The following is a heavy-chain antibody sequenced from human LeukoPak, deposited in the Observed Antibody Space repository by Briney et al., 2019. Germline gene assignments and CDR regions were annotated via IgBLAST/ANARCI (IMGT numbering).Heavy chain of an antibody. CDR3: ARDDFWSGYDY. D-gene: IGHD3-3*01. Sequence: PGGSLRLSCAASGFTFSSYWMHWVRQAPGKGLVWVSRINSDGSRTIYADSVKGRFTISRDNAKNTLYLQMNSLRAEDTAVYYCARDDFWSGYDYWGQGTLVTVSS. CDR2: INSDGSRT. V-gene: IGHV3-74*01. CDR1: GFTFSSYW. J-gene: IGHJ4*02.